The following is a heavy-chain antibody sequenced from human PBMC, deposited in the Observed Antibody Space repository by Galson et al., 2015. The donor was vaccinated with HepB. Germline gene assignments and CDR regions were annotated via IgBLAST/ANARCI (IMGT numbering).Heavy chain of an antibody. V-gene: IGHV1-46*01. D-gene: IGHD2/OR15-2a*01. CDR2: IKPSDGSA. J-gene: IGHJ4*02. CDR3: ARDKEYWQTMVLAS. Sequence: SVRVSCKASGYTFGTYYRHWVRQAPGQGLEWMGIIKPSDGSARDIDKFQGRVTMTRDTSTRTVYMELRSLSSEDTAVYYRARDKEYWQTMVLASWGQGTLVPVSS. CDR1: GYTFGTYY.